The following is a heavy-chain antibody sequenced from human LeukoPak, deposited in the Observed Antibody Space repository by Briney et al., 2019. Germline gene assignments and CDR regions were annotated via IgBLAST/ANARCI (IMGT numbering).Heavy chain of an antibody. D-gene: IGHD3-3*01. CDR3: ARQGYYDFWSGYLNWFDP. V-gene: IGHV4-34*01. CDR1: GGSFRGYF. J-gene: IGHJ5*02. CDR2: INNSGGT. Sequence: SETLSLTCAVYGGSFRGYFWSWIRQPPGQGLEWIGEINNSGGTDFNPSLKSRVTMSVDTSKNQFSLKLSSVTAADTAVYYCARQGYYDFWSGYLNWFDPWGQGTLVTVSS.